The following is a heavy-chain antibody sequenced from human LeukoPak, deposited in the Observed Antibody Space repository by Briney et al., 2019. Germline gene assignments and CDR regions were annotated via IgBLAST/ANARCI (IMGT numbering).Heavy chain of an antibody. CDR3: ARDYGYAFDT. D-gene: IGHD3-16*01. Sequence: GGSLRLSCAASGFSFSGYTLNWVRQAPGKGLEWVSYISRTSDTVSYADSVKGRFTISRDNAKNSLYLQMSSLRAEDTAVYYCARDYGYAFDTWGQGTMVTVSS. CDR2: ISRTSDTV. CDR1: GFSFSGYT. V-gene: IGHV3-48*01. J-gene: IGHJ3*02.